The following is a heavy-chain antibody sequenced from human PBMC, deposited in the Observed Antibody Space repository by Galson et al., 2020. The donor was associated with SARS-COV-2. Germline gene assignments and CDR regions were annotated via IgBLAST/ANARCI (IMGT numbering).Heavy chain of an antibody. CDR3: AKVYSRGWPGAVDL. CDR2: ISGNGIRT. CDR1: GLIFSSFA. D-gene: IGHD6-19*01. Sequence: PGGSLRLSCAASGLIFSSFAMAWVRQAPGKGLEWVSGISGNGIRTDYADFVKGRFTISRDNSKNTVYLQMNSLRVDDTAVYFCAKVYSRGWPGAVDLWGQGAMVTVSS. J-gene: IGHJ3*01. V-gene: IGHV3-23*01.